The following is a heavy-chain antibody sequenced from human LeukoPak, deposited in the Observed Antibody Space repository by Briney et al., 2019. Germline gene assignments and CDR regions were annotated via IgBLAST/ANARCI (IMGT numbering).Heavy chain of an antibody. J-gene: IGHJ5*02. D-gene: IGHD6-6*01. CDR3: ARGENEYSSSSWFDP. V-gene: IGHV4-34*01. Sequence: SETLSLTCAVYGGSFSGYYWSWIRQPPGKGLEWMGEINHSGSTNYNPSLKSRVTISVDTSKNQFSLKLSSVTAADTAVYYCARGENEYSSSSWFDPWGQGTLVTVSS. CDR2: INHSGST. CDR1: GGSFSGYY.